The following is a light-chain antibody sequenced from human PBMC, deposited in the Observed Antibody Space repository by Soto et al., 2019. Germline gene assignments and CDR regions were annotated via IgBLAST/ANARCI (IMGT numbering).Light chain of an antibody. CDR3: QQRSNWPPIT. Sequence: EIVLTHSPATLALSPGDRATLSCRASQSVRRYLAWYQQKPGQAPRLLIYDASNRATGIPARFSGSGSGTDFTLTISSLEPEDFAVYYCQQRSNWPPITFGQGTRLEIK. CDR1: QSVRRY. J-gene: IGKJ5*01. CDR2: DAS. V-gene: IGKV3-11*01.